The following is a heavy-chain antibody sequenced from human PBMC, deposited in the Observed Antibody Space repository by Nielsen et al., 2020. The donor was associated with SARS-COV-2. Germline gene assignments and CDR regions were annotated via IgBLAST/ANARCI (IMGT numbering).Heavy chain of an antibody. CDR3: ARDQLELIMRDIYNWFDP. CDR1: GFTFDDYG. J-gene: IGHJ5*02. V-gene: IGHV3-20*04. Sequence: GESLKISCAASGFTFDDYGMSWVRQAPGKGLEWVSGINWNGGSTGYADSVKGRFTISRDNAKNSLYLQMNGLRAEDTAVYYCARDQLELIMRDIYNWFDPWGQGTLVTVSS. D-gene: IGHD1-1*01. CDR2: INWNGGST.